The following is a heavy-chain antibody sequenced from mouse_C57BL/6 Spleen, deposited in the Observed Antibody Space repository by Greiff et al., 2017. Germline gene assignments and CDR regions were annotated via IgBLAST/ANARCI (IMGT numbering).Heavy chain of an antibody. CDR2: IDPSDSYT. J-gene: IGHJ2*01. D-gene: IGHD2-1*01. Sequence: VKLQQPGAELVMPGASVKLSCKASGYTFTSYWMHWVKQRPGQGLEWIGEIDPSDSYTNYNQKFKGKSTLTVDKSSSTAYMQLSSLTSEDSAVYYCARQIYYGNFYFDYWGQGTTLTVSS. V-gene: IGHV1-69*01. CDR1: GYTFTSYW. CDR3: ARQIYYGNFYFDY.